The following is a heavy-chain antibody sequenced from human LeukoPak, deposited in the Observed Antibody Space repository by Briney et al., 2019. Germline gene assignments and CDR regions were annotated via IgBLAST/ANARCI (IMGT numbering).Heavy chain of an antibody. J-gene: IGHJ3*02. CDR1: GGSISSYY. Sequence: SETLSLTCTVSGGSISSYYWSWIRQPPGKGLEWIGYVYYSGSTNYNPSLKSRVTISVDTSKNQFSLKLSSVTAADTAVYYCARDGEWELRGAFDIWGQGTMVTVSS. CDR3: ARDGEWELRGAFDI. CDR2: VYYSGST. V-gene: IGHV4-59*01. D-gene: IGHD1-26*01.